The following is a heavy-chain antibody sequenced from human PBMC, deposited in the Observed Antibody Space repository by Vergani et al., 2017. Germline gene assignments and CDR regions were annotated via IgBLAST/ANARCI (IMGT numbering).Heavy chain of an antibody. J-gene: IGHJ5*02. CDR3: ARGRILGVAYNWFDP. Sequence: QVQLQQWGAGLLKPSETLSLTCAVYGGSFSGYYWSWIRQPPGKGLEWIGEINHSGSTNYNPSLKSRVTISVDTSKNQFSLKLSSVTAADTAVYYCARGRILGVAYNWFDPGGQGTLVTVSS. D-gene: IGHD2-15*01. CDR1: GGSFSGYY. CDR2: INHSGST. V-gene: IGHV4-34*01.